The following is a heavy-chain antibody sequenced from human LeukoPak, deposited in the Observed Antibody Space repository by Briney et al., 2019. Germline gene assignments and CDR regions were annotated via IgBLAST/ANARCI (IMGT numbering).Heavy chain of an antibody. V-gene: IGHV1-18*01. D-gene: IGHD4-17*01. CDR3: ARAYGDYGPAWFDP. CDR2: ISAYNGNT. CDR1: GYTLTELS. Sequence: GASVKVSCKVSGYTLTELSMHWVRQAPGKGLEWMGWISAYNGNTNYAQKLQGRVTMTTDTSTSTAYMELRSLRSDDTAVYYCARAYGDYGPAWFDPWGQGTLVTVSS. J-gene: IGHJ5*02.